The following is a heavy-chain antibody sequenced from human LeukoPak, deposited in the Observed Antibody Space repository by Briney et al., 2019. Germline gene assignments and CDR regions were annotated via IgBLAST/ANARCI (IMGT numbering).Heavy chain of an antibody. Sequence: GGSLRLSCAASGFTFSSYGMSWVRQAPGKGLEWVSSITSSSSYIYYADSVKGRFTISRDNAKNSLYLQMNSLRAEDTAVYYCARWSAGTVYYYYYMDVWGKGTTVTVSS. CDR3: ARWSAGTVYYYYYMDV. CDR2: ITSSSSYI. CDR1: GFTFSSYG. D-gene: IGHD6-13*01. V-gene: IGHV3-21*01. J-gene: IGHJ6*03.